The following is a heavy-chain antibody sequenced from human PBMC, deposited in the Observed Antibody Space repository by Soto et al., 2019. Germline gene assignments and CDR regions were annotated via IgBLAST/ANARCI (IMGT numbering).Heavy chain of an antibody. CDR1: GFTFSSYG. D-gene: IGHD2-2*01. J-gene: IGHJ6*02. V-gene: IGHV3-33*01. CDR3: ARGLCSSTSCYGPEAYYYYGMDV. Sequence: PGGSLRLSCAASGFTFSSYGMHWVRQAPGKGLEWVAVIWYDGSNKYYADSVKGRFTISRDNSKNTLYLQMNSLRAEDTAVYYCARGLCSSTSCYGPEAYYYYGMDVWGQGTTVTVSS. CDR2: IWYDGSNK.